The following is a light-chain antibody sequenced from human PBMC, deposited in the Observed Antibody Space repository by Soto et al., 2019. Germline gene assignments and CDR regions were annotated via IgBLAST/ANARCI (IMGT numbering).Light chain of an antibody. CDR2: EAT. J-gene: IGLJ1*01. CDR3: TSYTSTSPYV. V-gene: IGLV2-14*01. CDR1: SSDIGRYNV. Sequence: QSALTQPASMSGSPGQSITISCTGTSSDIGRYNVVSWYQHHPGKAPKLIIYEATKRPSGVSYRFSGSKSGNTASLTISGLQAEDEADYYCTSYTSTSPYVFGTGTQLTVL.